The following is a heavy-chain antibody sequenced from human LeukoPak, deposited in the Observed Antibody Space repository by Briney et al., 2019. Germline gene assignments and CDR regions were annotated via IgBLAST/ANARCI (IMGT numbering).Heavy chain of an antibody. J-gene: IGHJ4*02. CDR1: GFTFSSYA. CDR3: AKETRAAADY. V-gene: IGHV3-21*01. Sequence: GGSLRLSCAASGFTFSSYAMNWVRQAPGKGLEWVSSISSISSYIYYADSVKGRFTISRDNSKNTLYLQMNSLRAEDTAVYYCAKETRAAADYWGQGTLVTVSS. D-gene: IGHD6-13*01. CDR2: ISSISSYI.